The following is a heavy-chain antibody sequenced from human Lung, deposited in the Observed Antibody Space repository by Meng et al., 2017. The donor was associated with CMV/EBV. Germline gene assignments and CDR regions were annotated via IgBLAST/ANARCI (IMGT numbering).Heavy chain of an antibody. CDR2: MNPNSGNT. J-gene: IGHJ5*02. D-gene: IGHD3-10*01. CDR3: ARGQGTGWFDP. Sequence: ASXXVSCKASGGTFSNYAISWVRQATGQGLEWMGWMNPNSGNTGYAQKFQGRVTITRNTSISTAYMELGSLRSEDTAVYYCARGQGTGWFDPWGQGTLVTVSS. CDR1: GGTFSNYA. V-gene: IGHV1-8*03.